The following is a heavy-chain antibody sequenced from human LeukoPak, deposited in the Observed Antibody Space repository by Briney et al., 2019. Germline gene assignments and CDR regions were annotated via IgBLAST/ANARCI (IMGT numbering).Heavy chain of an antibody. CDR2: IYTSEST. D-gene: IGHD6-13*01. V-gene: IGHV4-4*07. CDR1: GLSVTSYY. CDR3: ARFTKNSSRSSGYYFDY. J-gene: IGHJ4*02. Sequence: PSETLSLTCTVSGLSVTSYYWSWLRQPAGKGLEWIGRIYTSESTNYNPSLRSRLTMSVDTSKNQFSLNLSPVTAAETAVYYCARFTKNSSRSSGYYFDYWGQGNLVTVSS.